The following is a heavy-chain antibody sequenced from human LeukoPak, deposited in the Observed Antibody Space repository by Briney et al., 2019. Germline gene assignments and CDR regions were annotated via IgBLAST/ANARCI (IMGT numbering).Heavy chain of an antibody. CDR2: ISYDGSNK. CDR3: AKAAHYDSSGYYYHY. CDR1: GFTFSSYG. D-gene: IGHD3-22*01. V-gene: IGHV3-30*18. J-gene: IGHJ4*02. Sequence: GGSLRLSCAASGFTFSSYGMHWVRQAPGKGLEWVAVISYDGSNKYYADSVKGRFTISRDNSKNTLYLQMNSLRAEDTAVYYCAKAAHYDSSGYYYHYWGQGTLVTVSS.